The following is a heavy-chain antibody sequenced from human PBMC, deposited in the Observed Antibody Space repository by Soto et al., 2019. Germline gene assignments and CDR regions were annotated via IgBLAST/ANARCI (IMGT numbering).Heavy chain of an antibody. Sequence: QVQLVESGGGVVQPGSSLRLSCAASGFTFSSYGMHWVRQDPGKVLEWVAAISYEGSNKYCADSVQGRFTISRDNSKNTLYLQMHSLRAEDKAVSYGSKVGPCSGGSCYYQPWALDIWGQGTMFAVSS. CDR3: SKVGPCSGGSCYYQPWALDI. V-gene: IGHV3-30*18. CDR1: GFTFSSYG. J-gene: IGHJ3*02. CDR2: ISYEGSNK. D-gene: IGHD2-15*01.